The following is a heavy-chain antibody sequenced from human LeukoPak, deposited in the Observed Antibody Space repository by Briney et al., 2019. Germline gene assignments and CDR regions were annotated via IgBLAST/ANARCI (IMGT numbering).Heavy chain of an antibody. J-gene: IGHJ5*02. V-gene: IGHV1-2*02. CDR3: AREYYDFWSVRNNWFDP. CDR1: GYTFTGYY. CDR2: INPNSGGT. D-gene: IGHD3-3*01. Sequence: ASVKVSCKASGYTFTGYYMHWVRQAPGQGLEWMGWINPNSGGTNYAQEFQGRCTMTRDTSISTAYMELSRLRSDDTAVYYCAREYYDFWSVRNNWFDPWGQGTLVTVSS.